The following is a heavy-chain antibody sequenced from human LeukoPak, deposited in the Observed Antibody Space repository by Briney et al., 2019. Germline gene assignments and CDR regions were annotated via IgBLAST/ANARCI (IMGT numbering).Heavy chain of an antibody. D-gene: IGHD3-9*01. J-gene: IGHJ6*02. V-gene: IGHV4-31*03. CDR1: GGSISSGGYY. Sequence: SETLSLTCTVSGGSISSGGYYWSWIRQHPGKGLEWVGYIYYSGSTYYNPSLKSRVTIPVDTSKNQFSLKLSSVTAADTAVYYCARARGGDILTGYIYYYYGMDVWGQGTTVTVSS. CDR3: ARARGGDILTGYIYYYYGMDV. CDR2: IYYSGST.